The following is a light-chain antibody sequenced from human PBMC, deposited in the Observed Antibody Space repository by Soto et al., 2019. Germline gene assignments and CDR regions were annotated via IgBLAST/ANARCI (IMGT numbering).Light chain of an antibody. Sequence: QSALTQPASVSGSPGQSITISCTGTSSDVGGYNYVSWYQQHPGKAPKLMIYDVSNRPSGGSNRFSGSKSGHPASLTISGLQAGDETDYYCSSYTSSTTFDVSGTGTKFTVL. J-gene: IGLJ1*01. CDR3: SSYTSSTTFDV. CDR2: DVS. V-gene: IGLV2-14*01. CDR1: SSDVGGYNY.